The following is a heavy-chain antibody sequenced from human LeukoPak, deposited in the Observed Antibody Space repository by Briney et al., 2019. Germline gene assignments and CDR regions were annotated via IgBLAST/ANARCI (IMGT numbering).Heavy chain of an antibody. CDR3: AKEFKHYHDSSGYSSLSFDY. J-gene: IGHJ4*02. CDR2: ISYDGSNK. Sequence: PGGSLRLSCAASGFTFSSYGMHWVRQAPGKGLEWVAVISYDGSNKYYADSVKGRFTISRDNSKNTLYLQMNSLRAEDTAVYYCAKEFKHYHDSSGYSSLSFDYWGQGTLVTVSS. V-gene: IGHV3-30*18. D-gene: IGHD3-22*01. CDR1: GFTFSSYG.